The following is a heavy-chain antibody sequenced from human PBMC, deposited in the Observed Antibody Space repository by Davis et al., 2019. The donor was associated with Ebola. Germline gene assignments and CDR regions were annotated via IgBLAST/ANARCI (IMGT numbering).Heavy chain of an antibody. CDR3: AREGGWYQLLNP. D-gene: IGHD2-2*01. Sequence: GESLKISCAASGFTFSSYWMHWVRQAPGKGLVWVSRINSDGSSTSYADSVKGRFTISRDNAKNTLYLQMNSLRAEDTAVYYCAREGGWYQLLNPWGQGTLVTVSS. J-gene: IGHJ5*02. V-gene: IGHV3-74*01. CDR2: INSDGSST. CDR1: GFTFSSYW.